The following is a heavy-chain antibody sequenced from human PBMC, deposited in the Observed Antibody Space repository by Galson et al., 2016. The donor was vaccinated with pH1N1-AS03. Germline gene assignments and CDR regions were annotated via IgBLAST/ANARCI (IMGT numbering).Heavy chain of an antibody. CDR1: GYTFTGHW. CDR2: INPNGGDT. Sequence: SVKVSCKASGYTFTGHWIHWVRQAPGQGPEWMGWINPNGGDTKYAQKFQGRVTMTRDTSITTAYLELSGLRSDDPAVYSCATYRHFYGSSGPTTPYGLDVWGQGTTVTVSS. CDR3: ATYRHFYGSSGPTTPYGLDV. V-gene: IGHV1-2*02. J-gene: IGHJ6*02. D-gene: IGHD3-22*01.